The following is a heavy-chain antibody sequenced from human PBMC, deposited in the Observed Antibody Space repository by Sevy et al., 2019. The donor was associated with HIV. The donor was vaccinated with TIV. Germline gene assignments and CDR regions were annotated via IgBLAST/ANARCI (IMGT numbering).Heavy chain of an antibody. D-gene: IGHD3-22*01. CDR1: GFTFSTYW. CDR2: IKQDGSER. CDR3: ARYYYDSSGYYLFDY. V-gene: IGHV3-7*01. Sequence: GGSLRLSCAASGFTFSTYWMSWVRQAPGKGLERVANIKQDGSERYYVDSVKGRFTISRDNAKNSLYLQMNSLRAEDTAVYYCARYYYDSSGYYLFDYWGQGTLVTVSS. J-gene: IGHJ4*02.